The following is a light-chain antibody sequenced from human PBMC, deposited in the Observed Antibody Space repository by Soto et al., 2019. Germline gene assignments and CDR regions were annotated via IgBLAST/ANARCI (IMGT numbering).Light chain of an antibody. CDR3: QQRSNWPPIT. J-gene: IGKJ5*01. V-gene: IGKV3-11*01. CDR1: QSLKTF. CDR2: DAS. Sequence: EIFFTQSPATLSLSPGERVTLSCRASQSLKTFLVCYQQRPGQAPRLIIYDASHRAAGIPARFSGSGFGTDFTLTISSLEPEDAAFYYCQQRSNWPPITFGQGTRLEIK.